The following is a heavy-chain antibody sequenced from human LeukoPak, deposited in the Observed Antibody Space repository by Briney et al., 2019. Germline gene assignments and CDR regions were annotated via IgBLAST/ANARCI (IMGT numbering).Heavy chain of an antibody. CDR1: GGSISSYY. Sequence: SETLSLTCTVSGGSISSYYWSWIRQPAGKGLEWIGRIYTSGSTNYNPSLKSRVTMSVDTSKNEFSLKLSSVTAADTAVDYCARDAGYCSSTSCYIAFDIWGQGTMVTVSS. CDR3: ARDAGYCSSTSCYIAFDI. J-gene: IGHJ3*02. V-gene: IGHV4-4*07. CDR2: IYTSGST. D-gene: IGHD2-2*02.